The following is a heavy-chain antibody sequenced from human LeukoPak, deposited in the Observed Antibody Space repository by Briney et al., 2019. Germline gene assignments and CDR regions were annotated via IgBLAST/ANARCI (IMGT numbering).Heavy chain of an antibody. CDR1: GYTFTGYY. CDR2: INPNSGGT. J-gene: IGHJ4*02. V-gene: IGHV1-2*02. D-gene: IGHD1-26*01. CDR3: ARDKGVYRELVDY. Sequence: GASVKVSCKASGYTFTGYYMHWVRQAPGQGLEWMGWINPNSGGTNYAQKFQGRVTMTRDTSISTAYMELSRLRSDDTAVYYCARDKGVYRELVDYWGQGTLVTVSS.